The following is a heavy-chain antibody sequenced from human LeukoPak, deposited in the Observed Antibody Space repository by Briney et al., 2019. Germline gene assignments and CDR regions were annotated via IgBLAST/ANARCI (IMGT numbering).Heavy chain of an antibody. CDR3: ARDGQEKSSDY. Sequence: GESLKIFCKGSGYRFSNYWIGWVRQLPGKGLEWMGIIYPADSDTRYSPSFQGQVTISVDKSITTAYLQWSSLKASDTVLYHCARDGQEKSSDYCGQGTVLTVSS. CDR1: GYRFSNYW. CDR2: IYPADSDT. D-gene: IGHD4-17*01. V-gene: IGHV5-51*01. J-gene: IGHJ4*02.